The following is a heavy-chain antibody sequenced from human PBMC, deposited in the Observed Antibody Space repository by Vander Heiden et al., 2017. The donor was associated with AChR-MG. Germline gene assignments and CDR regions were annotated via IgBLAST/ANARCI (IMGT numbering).Heavy chain of an antibody. Sequence: QVQLVESGGGVVQPGRSLRLSCAASGFTFSSYGMHWVRQAPGKGLEWVAVISYDGSNKYYADSVKGRFTISRDNSKNTLYLQMNSLRAEDTAVYYCAKDPYDSSGYYAEYFQHWGQGTLVTVSS. CDR1: GFTFSSYG. D-gene: IGHD3-22*01. CDR3: AKDPYDSSGYYAEYFQH. J-gene: IGHJ1*01. V-gene: IGHV3-30*18. CDR2: ISYDGSNK.